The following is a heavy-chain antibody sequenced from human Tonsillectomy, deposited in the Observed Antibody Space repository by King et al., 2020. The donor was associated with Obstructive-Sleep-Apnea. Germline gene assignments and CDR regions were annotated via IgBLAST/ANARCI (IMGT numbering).Heavy chain of an antibody. CDR3: AREEWLRYFDY. D-gene: IGHD5-12*01. V-gene: IGHV4-30-4*01. Sequence: VQLQESGPGLVKPSQTLSLTCTVSGVSISSSDYYWSWIRQPPGKCLEWIGYIYYSVSTYYNPSPKSRVSLSVATSKNQFSLKLSSVPAADTAVYYCAREEWLRYFDYWGQGTPVTVSS. CDR1: GVSISSSDYY. CDR2: IYYSVST. J-gene: IGHJ4*02.